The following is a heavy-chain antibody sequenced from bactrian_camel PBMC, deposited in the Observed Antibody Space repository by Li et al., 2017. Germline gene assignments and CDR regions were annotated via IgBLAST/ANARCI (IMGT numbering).Heavy chain of an antibody. Sequence: HVQLVESGGGSVQAGGSLRLSCVASVDLQTSPYRACMGWFRQLPGKEREGIANIDWDGKTNYVDSVKGRFTISQDNAKNTVYLQMNNLQPEDTAMYYCAEGRGSRGEHCYSLNYWGQGTQVTVS. CDR1: VDLQTSPYR. CDR3: AEGRGSRGEHCYSLNY. D-gene: IGHD6*01. J-gene: IGHJ4*01. V-gene: IGHV3S56*01. CDR2: IDWDGKT.